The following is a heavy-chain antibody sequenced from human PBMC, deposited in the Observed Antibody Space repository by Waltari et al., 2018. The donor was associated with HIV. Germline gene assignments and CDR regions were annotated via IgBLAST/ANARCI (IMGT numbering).Heavy chain of an antibody. CDR3: ARLRWDASFYYGLDV. D-gene: IGHD4-17*01. J-gene: IGHJ6*02. CDR2: IYHSGAA. Sequence: QVQLQQWCAGLLKPSETLSLTCAVYGGSFSGYYWTWIRQPPGKGLQWIAEIYHSGAANDNPSLKSRVTISVDTSKNQFSLKLMSVTAADTAVYYCARLRWDASFYYGLDVWGQGTTVTVSS. CDR1: GGSFSGYY. V-gene: IGHV4-34*02.